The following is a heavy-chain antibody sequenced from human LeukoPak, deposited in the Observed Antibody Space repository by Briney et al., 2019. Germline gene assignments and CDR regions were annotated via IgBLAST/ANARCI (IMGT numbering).Heavy chain of an antibody. J-gene: IGHJ3*02. Sequence: SVKVSLKASGGTFSSYTISWVRQAPGQGLEWMGRIIPILGKANYAQKFQGRVTITADKSTSTAYMELSSLRSEDTAVYYCARHYYDSSGYYPNDAFDIWGQGTMVTVSS. CDR1: GGTFSSYT. CDR3: ARHYYDSSGYYPNDAFDI. CDR2: IIPILGKA. D-gene: IGHD3-22*01. V-gene: IGHV1-69*02.